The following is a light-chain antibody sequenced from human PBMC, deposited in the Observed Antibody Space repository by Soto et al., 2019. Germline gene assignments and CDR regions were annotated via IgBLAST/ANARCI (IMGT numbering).Light chain of an antibody. V-gene: IGKV1-5*03. CDR1: QSISSW. J-gene: IGKJ5*01. Sequence: IQMTQSPSTLSASVGDRVTITCRASQSISSWLAWYQQKPGKAPNLLIYKASSLESGVPSRFSGSGSGTEFTLTISSLQPDDFATYYCQQYNSYLYTFGQGTRLEIK. CDR3: QQYNSYLYT. CDR2: KAS.